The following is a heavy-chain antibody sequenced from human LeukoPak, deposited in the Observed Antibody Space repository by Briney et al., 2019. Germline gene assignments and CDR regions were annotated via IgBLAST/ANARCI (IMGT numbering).Heavy chain of an antibody. CDR3: ASARKAGYYGSGSYSGY. J-gene: IGHJ4*02. D-gene: IGHD3-10*01. CDR2: IKQDGSEK. V-gene: IGHV3-7*01. Sequence: GGSLRLSCAASGFTFSSYWMSWVRQAPGKGLEWVANIKQDGSEKYYVDSVKGRFTISRDNAKNSLYLQMNSLRAEDTAVYYCASARKAGYYGSGSYSGYWGQGTLVTVSS. CDR1: GFTFSSYW.